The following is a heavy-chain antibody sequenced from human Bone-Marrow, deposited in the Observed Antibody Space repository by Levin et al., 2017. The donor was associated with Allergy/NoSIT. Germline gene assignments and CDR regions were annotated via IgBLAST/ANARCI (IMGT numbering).Heavy chain of an antibody. CDR1: GFAFNNNA. CDR3: VRDGSRFNWFDA. J-gene: IGHJ5*02. CDR2: ITYDGSNI. V-gene: IGHV3-30-3*01. Sequence: GGSLRLSCAASGFAFNNNAMHWVRQAPGKGLEWVAVITYDGSNIYSADSVKGRFTISRDNPKNTMYLQMNSLRQEDTGVYYCVRDGSRFNWFDAWGQGTLVTVSS. D-gene: IGHD3-16*01.